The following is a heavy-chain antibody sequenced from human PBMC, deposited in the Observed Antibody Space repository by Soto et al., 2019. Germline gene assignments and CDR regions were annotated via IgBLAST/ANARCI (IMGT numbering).Heavy chain of an antibody. V-gene: IGHV4-34*01. J-gene: IGHJ6*02. CDR3: AREPYSSSWYEGYYYYYYGTDV. CDR1: GGSFSGYY. Sequence: SETLSLTCAVYGGSFSGYYWSWIRQPPGKGLEWIGEINHSGSTNYNPSLKSRVTISVDTSKNQFSLKLSSVTAADTAVYYCAREPYSSSWYEGYYYYYYGTDVRGQVTTVTVS. D-gene: IGHD6-13*01. CDR2: INHSGST.